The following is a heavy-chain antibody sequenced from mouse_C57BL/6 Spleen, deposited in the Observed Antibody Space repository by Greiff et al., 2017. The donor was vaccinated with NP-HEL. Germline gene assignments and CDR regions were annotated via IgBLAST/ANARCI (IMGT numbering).Heavy chain of an antibody. CDR3: ARATTVVVHFDY. CDR1: GYSITSGYY. D-gene: IGHD1-1*01. J-gene: IGHJ2*01. CDR2: ISYDGSN. V-gene: IGHV3-6*01. Sequence: EVQLQESGPGLVKPSQSLSLTCSVTGYSITSGYYWNWIRQFPGNKLEWMGYISYDGSNNYNPSLKNRISITRDTSKNQFFLKLNSVTTEDTATYYCARATTVVVHFDYWGQGTTLTVSS.